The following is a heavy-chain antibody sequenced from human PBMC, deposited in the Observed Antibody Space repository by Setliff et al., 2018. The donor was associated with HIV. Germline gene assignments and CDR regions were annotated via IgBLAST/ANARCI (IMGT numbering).Heavy chain of an antibody. CDR1: NYSISSAYY. Sequence: SETLSLTCAVSNYSISSAYYWGWIRHPPGKGLEWIGSIYHSGSTYYNPSLKSRVTISVDTSKNQFSLKLTSVTASDTAVYYCARAAAGNTGPFDLWGQGSPGTV. V-gene: IGHV4-38-2*01. CDR3: ARAAAGNTGPFDL. CDR2: IYHSGST. D-gene: IGHD4-17*01. J-gene: IGHJ4*02.